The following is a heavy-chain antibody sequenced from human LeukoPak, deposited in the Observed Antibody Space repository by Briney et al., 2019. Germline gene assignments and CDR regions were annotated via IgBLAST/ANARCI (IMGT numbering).Heavy chain of an antibody. V-gene: IGHV1-69*04. D-gene: IGHD2-2*01. CDR2: IIPILGIA. CDR3: AGYCSSTSCSNDY. CDR1: GGTFSSYA. J-gene: IGHJ4*02. Sequence: SVKVSCKASGGTFSSYAISWVRQAPGQGLEWMGRIIPILGIANYAQKFQGRVTITADKSTSTAYMELSSLRSEDTAVYYCAGYCSSTSCSNDYWGQGTLVTVSS.